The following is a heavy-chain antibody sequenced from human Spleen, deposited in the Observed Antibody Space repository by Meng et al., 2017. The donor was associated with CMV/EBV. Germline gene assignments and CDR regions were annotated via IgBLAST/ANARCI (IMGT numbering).Heavy chain of an antibody. J-gene: IGHJ4*02. D-gene: IGHD3-22*01. V-gene: IGHV3-23*01. CDR3: AKGVTFYYDRAYCDS. Sequence: GGSLRLSCATSQFTFSSYAMTWVRQAPGKGLEWVSGISGSNGGGSAYYADSVKGRFTISRDNARNTLYLQIKSLTAEDTAVYYCAKGVTFYYDRAYCDSWGQGALVTVSS. CDR1: QFTFSSYA. CDR2: ISGSNGGGSA.